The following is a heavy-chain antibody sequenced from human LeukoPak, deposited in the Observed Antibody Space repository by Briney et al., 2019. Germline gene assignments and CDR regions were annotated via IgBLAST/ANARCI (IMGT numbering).Heavy chain of an antibody. D-gene: IGHD2-15*01. Sequence: GGSLRLSCAASGFTFSSYAMSWVRQAPGKGLEGVSAISGSGGSTYYADSVKGRFTISRDNSKNTLYLQMNSLRAEDTAVYYCAKATQGKIVVVVAAKLNYYYYGMDVWGQGTTVTVSS. J-gene: IGHJ6*02. V-gene: IGHV3-23*01. CDR1: GFTFSSYA. CDR3: AKATQGKIVVVVAAKLNYYYYGMDV. CDR2: ISGSGGST.